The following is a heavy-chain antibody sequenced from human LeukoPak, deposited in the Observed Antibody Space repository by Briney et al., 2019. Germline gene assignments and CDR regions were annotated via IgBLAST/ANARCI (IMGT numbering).Heavy chain of an antibody. V-gene: IGHV1-18*01. J-gene: IGHJ3*02. Sequence: ASVKVSCKASGYIFTSYGISWVRQAPGQGLEWMGWISAYNGKTNYAQRLQGRVTMTTDTSTRTAYMELRSLRPDDTAVYYCARVLTGDASNIWGQGTMVTVSS. CDR3: ARVLTGDASNI. CDR1: GYIFTSYG. D-gene: IGHD3-10*01. CDR2: ISAYNGKT.